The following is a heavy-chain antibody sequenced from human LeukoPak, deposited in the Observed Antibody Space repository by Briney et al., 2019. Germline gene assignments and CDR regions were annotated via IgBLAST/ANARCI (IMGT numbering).Heavy chain of an antibody. D-gene: IGHD6-25*01. V-gene: IGHV3-23*01. CDR1: GFTFSSYA. CDR2: ISASGGST. CDR3: AKGAPSSGGYATGPYYFDY. J-gene: IGHJ4*02. Sequence: GGSLRLSCAASGFTFSSYAMTWVRQAPGKGLEWVSAISASGGSTYHADSVKGRFTISRDNSKNTLYLQMYSLRAEDTAVYYCAKGAPSSGGYATGPYYFDYWGQGTLVTVSS.